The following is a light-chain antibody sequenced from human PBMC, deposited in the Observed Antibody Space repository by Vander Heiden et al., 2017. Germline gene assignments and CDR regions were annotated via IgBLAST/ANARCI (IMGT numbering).Light chain of an antibody. Sequence: QSVLTQPPSVSGAPGQRVTISCTGRSSNIGAGYDVHWYQQLPETAPKLLIYGNSIRPSGVPDRFSGSKSGTSASLAITGLQAEDEADDYCQSYDSSMSGYVVFGGGTKLTVL. CDR2: GNS. J-gene: IGLJ2*01. V-gene: IGLV1-40*01. CDR3: QSYDSSMSGYVV. CDR1: SSNIGAGYD.